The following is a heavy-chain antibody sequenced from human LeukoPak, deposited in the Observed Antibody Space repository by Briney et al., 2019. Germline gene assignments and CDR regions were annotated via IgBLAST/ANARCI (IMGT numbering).Heavy chain of an antibody. CDR3: ARDRHYYGSGSYYRGYYFDY. Sequence: PGGSLRLSCAASGFTFSDYYMSWIRQAPGKGLEWVSYISSSGSTIYYADSVKGRFTISRDNAKNSLYLQMNSPRAEDTAVYYCARDRHYYGSGSYYRGYYFDYWGQGTLVTVSS. CDR1: GFTFSDYY. J-gene: IGHJ4*02. D-gene: IGHD3-10*01. V-gene: IGHV3-11*01. CDR2: ISSSGSTI.